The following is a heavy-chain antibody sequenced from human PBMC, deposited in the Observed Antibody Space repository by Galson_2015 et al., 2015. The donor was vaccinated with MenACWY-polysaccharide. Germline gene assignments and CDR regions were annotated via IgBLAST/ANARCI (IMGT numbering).Heavy chain of an antibody. CDR2: MNSNSGNI. D-gene: IGHD5-18*01. V-gene: IGHV1-8*01. CDR1: GYTLTSYE. Sequence: SVKVSCKASGYTLTSYEINWVRQAPGQGLEWMGWMNSNSGNIGYGQKVMGKFTMTRDNSIGTAYMELNDLRPEHTAVYYCARAGYKASDYWGQGTLVTVSS. CDR3: ARAGYKASDY. J-gene: IGHJ4*02.